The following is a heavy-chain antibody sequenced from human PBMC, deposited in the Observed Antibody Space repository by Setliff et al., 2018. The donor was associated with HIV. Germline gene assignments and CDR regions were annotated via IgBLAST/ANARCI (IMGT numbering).Heavy chain of an antibody. CDR2: VFYNGDT. D-gene: IGHD3-3*01. J-gene: IGHJ4*02. Sequence: SETLSLTCTVSGGSIRSYYWGWIRQSPGKGLEWIGYVFYNGDTAYNPSLKSRLNISVDTSKSQFSLKLTSVTAADTAVYYCARQMTIPGVAVTPVDYWGQGALVTVSS. V-gene: IGHV4-59*08. CDR1: GGSIRSYY. CDR3: ARQMTIPGVAVTPVDY.